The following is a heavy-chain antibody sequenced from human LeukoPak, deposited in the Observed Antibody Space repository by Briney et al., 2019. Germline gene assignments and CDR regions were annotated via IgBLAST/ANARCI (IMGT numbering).Heavy chain of an antibody. J-gene: IGHJ5*02. CDR1: GGSISSGDYY. CDR3: AGLLRFLEWLRFDP. V-gene: IGHV4-30-4*01. CDR2: IYYSGST. D-gene: IGHD3-3*01. Sequence: ASQTLSLTCTVSGGSISSGDYYWSWIRQPPGKGLEWIGYIYYSGSTYYNPSLKSRVTISVDTSKNQFSLKLSSVTAADTAVYYCAGLLRFLEWLRFDPWGQGTLVTVSS.